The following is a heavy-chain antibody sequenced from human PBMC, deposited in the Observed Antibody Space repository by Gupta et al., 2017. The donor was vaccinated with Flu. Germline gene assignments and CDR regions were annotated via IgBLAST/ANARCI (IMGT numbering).Heavy chain of an antibody. Sequence: LTEVSMHWVRQAPGNGLEWMGRFDPIDGKTIYSQKFKGRVSITEDISTDTAYLDLTSLSSDDTAVYYCATNDYGGLYGTDVWGQGTTVTVSS. CDR2: FDPIDGKT. D-gene: IGHD3-16*01. V-gene: IGHV1-24*01. J-gene: IGHJ6*02. CDR1: LTEVS. CDR3: ATNDYGGLYGTDV.